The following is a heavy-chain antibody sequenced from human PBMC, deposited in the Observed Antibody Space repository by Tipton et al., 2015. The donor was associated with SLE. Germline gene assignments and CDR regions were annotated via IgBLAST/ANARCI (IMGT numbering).Heavy chain of an antibody. CDR2: IDTSGST. CDR1: GGSISSYY. D-gene: IGHD1-14*01. J-gene: IGHJ4*01. CDR3: AREDRRNTFDY. V-gene: IGHV4-4*07. Sequence: TLSLTCTVSGGSISSYYWSWIRQPAGKGLEWIGRIDTSGSTNYNPSLKSRVTISVDTPKNQFSLKLSSVTAADTAVYYCAREDRRNTFDYWGHGTLVTGSS.